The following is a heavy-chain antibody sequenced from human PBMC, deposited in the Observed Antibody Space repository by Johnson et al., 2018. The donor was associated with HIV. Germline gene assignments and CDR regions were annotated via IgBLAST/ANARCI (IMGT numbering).Heavy chain of an antibody. CDR1: AFTFSSYA. D-gene: IGHD6-19*01. CDR3: AKDEQWLNDAFDI. J-gene: IGHJ3*02. CDR2: ITGSGGST. V-gene: IGHV3-23*04. Sequence: MLLVESGGGLVQPGGSLRLSCAASAFTFSSYAMSWVRPAPGKGLEWVSIITGSGGSTYYADSVKGRFTISRDNSENTLYLQMNRLRAEDTAVYYCAKDEQWLNDAFDIWGQGTMVTVSS.